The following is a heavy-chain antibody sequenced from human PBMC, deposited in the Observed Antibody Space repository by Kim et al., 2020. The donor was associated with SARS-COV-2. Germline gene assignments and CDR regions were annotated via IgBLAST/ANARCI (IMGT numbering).Heavy chain of an antibody. J-gene: IGHJ4*02. V-gene: IGHV3-48*02. CDR2: I. CDR3: ARETYPYYFDY. Sequence: IYYAGSLKGRFTVSRDNAKNSLYLEVHSLRDEDTALYYCARETYPYYFDYWGQGTLVTVSS.